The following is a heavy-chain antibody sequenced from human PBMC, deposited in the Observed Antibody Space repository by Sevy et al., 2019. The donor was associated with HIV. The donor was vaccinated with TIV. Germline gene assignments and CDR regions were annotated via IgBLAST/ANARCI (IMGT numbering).Heavy chain of an antibody. CDR2: ISSSSSYI. V-gene: IGHV3-21*01. J-gene: IGHJ4*02. CDR1: GFTFSSYS. Sequence: GGSLRLSCAASGFTFSSYSMNWVRQAPGKGLEWVSSISSSSSYIYYADSVKGRFTISRDNAKNSLYLQMNSLRAEDTAVYYCAGGVRMERRPIDYWGQGTLVTVSS. CDR3: AGGVRMERRPIDY. D-gene: IGHD1-1*01.